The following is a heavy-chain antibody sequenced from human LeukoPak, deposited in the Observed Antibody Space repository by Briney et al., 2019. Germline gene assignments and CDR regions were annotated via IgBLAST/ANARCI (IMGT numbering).Heavy chain of an antibody. CDR1: GGSFSGYY. Sequence: PSETLFLTCAVYGGSFSGYYWSWIRQPPGKGLEWIGEINHSGSTNYNPSLKSRVTISVDTSKNQFSLKLSSVTAADTAVYCCARGRGSYYFDYWGQGTLVTVSS. CDR3: ARGRGSYYFDY. D-gene: IGHD6-6*01. V-gene: IGHV4-34*01. J-gene: IGHJ4*02. CDR2: INHSGST.